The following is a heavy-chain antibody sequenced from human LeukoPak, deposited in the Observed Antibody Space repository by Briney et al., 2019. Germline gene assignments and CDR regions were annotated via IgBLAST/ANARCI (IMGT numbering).Heavy chain of an antibody. D-gene: IGHD6-13*01. CDR2: LSTSGATT. J-gene: IGHJ4*02. CDR3: AKDAGEGSGWYYFDY. Sequence: GGCLRLGCAASGFTFSSHAMNWVRQAPGKGLAEFSTLSTSGATTYYADSVRGRFTISRDNFKYTVYLQINSPRSQNKSVYYCAKDAGEGSGWYYFDYWGQGSLVTVSS. V-gene: IGHV3-23*01. CDR1: GFTFSSHA.